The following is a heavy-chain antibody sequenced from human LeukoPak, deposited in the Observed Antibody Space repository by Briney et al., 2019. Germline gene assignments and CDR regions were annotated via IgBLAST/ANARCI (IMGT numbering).Heavy chain of an antibody. V-gene: IGHV1-69*13. CDR1: GGTFSNYA. D-gene: IGHD6-19*01. CDR3: ARGTSGWYSEY. CDR2: IIPIFVTA. Sequence: SVKVSCKASGGTFSNYAINWVRQAPGQGLEWMGGIIPIFVTAHYSQKFQGRVTITADEPTSTAYMGLSSLRSEDTAMYYCARGTSGWYSEYWGQGTLVTVSS. J-gene: IGHJ4*02.